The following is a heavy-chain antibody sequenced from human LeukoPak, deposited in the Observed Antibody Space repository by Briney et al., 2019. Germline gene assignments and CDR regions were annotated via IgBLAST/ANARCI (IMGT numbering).Heavy chain of an antibody. CDR1: GGTFSSYA. J-gene: IGHJ4*02. CDR2: IIPILGIA. CDR3: ARGPPPNYYDSSGYFSV. D-gene: IGHD3-22*01. V-gene: IGHV1-69*04. Sequence: GASVKVSCKASGGTFSSYAISWVRQAPGQGLEWMGRIIPILGIANYAQKFQGRVTITADKSTSTAYMELSSLRSEDTAVYYCARGPPPNYYDSSGYFSVWGQGTLVTVSS.